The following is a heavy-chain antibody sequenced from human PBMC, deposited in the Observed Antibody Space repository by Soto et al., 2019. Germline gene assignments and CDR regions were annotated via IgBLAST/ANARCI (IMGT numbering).Heavy chain of an antibody. CDR3: TRANWYSEY. Sequence: TLSLTCTVSGGSISNHYWSWIRQPPGKGLEWIGYIYYNGNTNYNPPLKSRVTMSVDTSKNQISLKLSTVTAADTAVYYCTRANWYSEYWGQGTLVTVSS. CDR2: IYYNGNT. V-gene: IGHV4-59*11. J-gene: IGHJ4*02. CDR1: GGSISNHY. D-gene: IGHD7-27*01.